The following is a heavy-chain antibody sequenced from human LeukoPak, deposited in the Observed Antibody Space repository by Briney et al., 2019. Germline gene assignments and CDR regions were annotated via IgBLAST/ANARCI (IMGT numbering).Heavy chain of an antibody. Sequence: SETLSLTCTVSGGSISTYYWSWIRHPPGKGLEWIGYIYYSGNTNYNPSLKSRVTISVATSKNQFSLNLSSVTAADTAVYYCARGGTSWFDPWGQGTLVTVSS. V-gene: IGHV4-59*01. D-gene: IGHD2-2*01. CDR1: GGSISTYY. CDR3: ARGGTSWFDP. CDR2: IYYSGNT. J-gene: IGHJ5*02.